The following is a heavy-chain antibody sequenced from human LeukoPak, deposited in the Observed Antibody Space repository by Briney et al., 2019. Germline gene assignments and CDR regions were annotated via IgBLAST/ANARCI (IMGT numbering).Heavy chain of an antibody. CDR3: ARDGIAAAGTFEDY. CDR2: ISSSSSYI. D-gene: IGHD6-13*01. V-gene: IGHV3-21*05. CDR1: GFTFSSYE. J-gene: IGHJ4*02. Sequence: GGSLRLSCAASGFTFSSYEMNWVRQAPGKGLEWVSYISSSSSYIYYADSVKGRFTISRDNAKNSLYLQMNSLRAEDTAVYYCARDGIAAAGTFEDYWGQGTLVTVSS.